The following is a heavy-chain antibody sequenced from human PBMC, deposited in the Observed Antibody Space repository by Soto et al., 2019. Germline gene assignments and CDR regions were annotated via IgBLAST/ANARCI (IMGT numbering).Heavy chain of an antibody. CDR2: ISGSGATT. CDR3: TKGGIPRRYNIPKVDFDY. V-gene: IGHV3-23*01. D-gene: IGHD1-1*01. J-gene: IGHJ4*02. CDR1: GFICSNYA. Sequence: GGSLRLSCAASGFICSNYAMSWVRQAPGRGLEWVSAISGSGATTYYPDSVKGRFTISRDNSKNTLYLQMNNLRADDTAVYYCTKGGIPRRYNIPKVDFDYWGQGSLVTVSS.